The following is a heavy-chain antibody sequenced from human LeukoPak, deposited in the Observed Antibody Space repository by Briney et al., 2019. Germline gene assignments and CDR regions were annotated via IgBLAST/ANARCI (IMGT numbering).Heavy chain of an antibody. Sequence: GGSLRLSCAASGFTFSSNEMNWVRQAPGKGLEWVSYISSSGSTIYYADSVKGRFTISRDNAKNSLYLQMNSLRAEDTAVYYCASPFWYSGLGLYYYGMDVWGQGTTVTVSS. CDR3: ASPFWYSGLGLYYYGMDV. J-gene: IGHJ6*02. CDR1: GFTFSSNE. D-gene: IGHD1-26*01. V-gene: IGHV3-48*03. CDR2: ISSSGSTI.